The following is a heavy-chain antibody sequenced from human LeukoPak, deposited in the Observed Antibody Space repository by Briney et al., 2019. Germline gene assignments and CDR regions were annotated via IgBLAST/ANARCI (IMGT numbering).Heavy chain of an antibody. CDR3: SKSYLGWQYSFDY. CDR2: ISSSSSYI. CDR1: GFTFSSYS. V-gene: IGHV3-21*01. J-gene: IGHJ4*02. D-gene: IGHD6-19*01. Sequence: GGSLRLSCAASGFTFSSYSMNWVRRAPGKGLEWVSSISSSSSYIYYADSVKGRFTISRDNAKNSLYLQMNSPRAGDTAVYYCSKSYLGWQYSFDYWGQGTSVTVSS.